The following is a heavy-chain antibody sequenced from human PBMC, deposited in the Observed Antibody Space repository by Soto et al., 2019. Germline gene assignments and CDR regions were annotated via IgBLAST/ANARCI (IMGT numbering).Heavy chain of an antibody. CDR2: INAANGDT. V-gene: IGHV1-3*01. D-gene: IGHD6-13*01. CDR1: GYTFTSYG. Sequence: ASVKVSCKASGYTFTSYGIHWVRQAPGQRLEWMGWINAANGDTKYSPKCQGRVTITRDTSASTAYMELSSLRSEDTAVYYCVRRHVSATGIDWFDPWGQGTLVTVSS. J-gene: IGHJ5*02. CDR3: VRRHVSATGIDWFDP.